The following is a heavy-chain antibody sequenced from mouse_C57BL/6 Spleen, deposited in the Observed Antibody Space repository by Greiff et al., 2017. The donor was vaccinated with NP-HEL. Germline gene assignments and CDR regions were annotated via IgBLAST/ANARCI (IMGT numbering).Heavy chain of an antibody. CDR3: ARGFYYGSSYHVSFAY. D-gene: IGHD1-1*01. CDR2: INPNYGTT. CDR1: GYSFTDYN. J-gene: IGHJ3*01. Sequence: EVKLQESGPELVKPGASVKISCKASGYSFTDYNMNWVKQSNGKSLEWIGVINPNYGTTSYNQKFKGKATLTVDQSSSTAYMQLNSLTSEDSAVYYCARGFYYGSSYHVSFAYWGQGTLVTVSA. V-gene: IGHV1-39*01.